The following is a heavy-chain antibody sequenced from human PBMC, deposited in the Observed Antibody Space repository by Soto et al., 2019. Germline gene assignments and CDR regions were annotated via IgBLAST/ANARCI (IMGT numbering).Heavy chain of an antibody. V-gene: IGHV3-23*01. CDR3: SKDCCGSGSSVHAIDY. D-gene: IGHD3-10*01. J-gene: IGHJ4*02. CDR2: ISGSAGST. CDR1: GFTFSTYS. Sequence: EVQLLESGGGLVQPGGSLRLSCAASGFTFSTYSMRWVRQAPGKGLEWVSCISGSAGSTYYAASVKGRFTISRDNSKKTMYLEMKSMRAYDTARDHCSKDCCGSGSSVHAIDYWGQGTLVTVSS.